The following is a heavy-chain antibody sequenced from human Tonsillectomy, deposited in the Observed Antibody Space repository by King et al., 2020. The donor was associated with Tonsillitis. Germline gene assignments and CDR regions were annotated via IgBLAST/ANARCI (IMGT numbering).Heavy chain of an antibody. Sequence: QVQLQQWGAGLLKPSETLSLTCAVYGGSFSAYYWSWIRQPPGKGLEWIGEINHSGSTIYNPSLKSRVTVSVDTSKNQFSLKLRIVTAADTAVYYCARGSYSSPSLYFDAWGQGSLVTVSS. V-gene: IGHV4-34*01. D-gene: IGHD6-13*01. CDR2: INHSGST. J-gene: IGHJ4*02. CDR3: ARGSYSSPSLYFDA. CDR1: GGSFSAYY.